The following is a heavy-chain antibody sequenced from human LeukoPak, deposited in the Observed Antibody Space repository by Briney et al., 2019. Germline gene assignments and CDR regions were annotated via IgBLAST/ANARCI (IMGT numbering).Heavy chain of an antibody. CDR3: ARRDYYDSSGYYGSYFDY. V-gene: IGHV4-59*08. Sequence: SETLSLTCTVSGGSISSYYWSWIRQPPGKGLEWIGYIYYSGSTNYNPSLKSRVTISVDTSKNQFSLKLSSVTAADTAVYYCARRDYYDSSGYYGSYFDYWGQGTLVTVSS. J-gene: IGHJ4*02. CDR2: IYYSGST. CDR1: GGSISSYY. D-gene: IGHD3-22*01.